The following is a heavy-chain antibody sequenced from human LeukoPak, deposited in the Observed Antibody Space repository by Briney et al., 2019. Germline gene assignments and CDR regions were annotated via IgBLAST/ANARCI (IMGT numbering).Heavy chain of an antibody. CDR2: IIPIFGTT. V-gene: IGHV1-69*13. CDR1: GGTFSSYA. CDR3: AKQLGYCSDGSCYFPY. Sequence: SVKVSCKASGGTFSSYAIDWVRQAPGQGLEWMGGIIPIFGTTNYTQKFQGRVTITAVESMRTAYMELSSLRSEDTGVYYCAKQLGYCSDGSCYFPYWGQGTLVTVSS. J-gene: IGHJ4*02. D-gene: IGHD2-15*01.